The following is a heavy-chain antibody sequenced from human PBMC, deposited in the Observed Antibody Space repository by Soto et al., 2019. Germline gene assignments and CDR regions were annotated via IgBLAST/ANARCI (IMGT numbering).Heavy chain of an antibody. J-gene: IGHJ5*02. V-gene: IGHV4-59*01. CDR1: GGSISSYY. D-gene: IGHD2-15*01. CDR2: IYYSGST. CDR3: ARGGYCSGGSCYGYNWFDP. Sequence: PSETLSLTCTVSGGSISSYYWSWIRQPPGKGLEWIGYIYYSGSTNYNPSLKSRVTISVDTSKNQFSLKLSSVTAADTAVYYCARGGYCSGGSCYGYNWFDPWGQGTLVTVSS.